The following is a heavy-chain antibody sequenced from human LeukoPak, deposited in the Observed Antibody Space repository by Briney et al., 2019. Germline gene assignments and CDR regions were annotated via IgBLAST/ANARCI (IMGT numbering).Heavy chain of an antibody. J-gene: IGHJ5*02. CDR3: ARADIVLMVYAAPWFDP. CDR1: SGSMSSGDYY. Sequence: SETLSLTCTVSSGSMSSGDYYWSWIRQPPGKGLEWIGYIYYSGSTYYNPSLKSRVTISVDTSKNQFSLKLSSVTAADTAVYYCARADIVLMVYAAPWFDPWGQGTLVTVSS. V-gene: IGHV4-30-4*01. D-gene: IGHD2-8*01. CDR2: IYYSGST.